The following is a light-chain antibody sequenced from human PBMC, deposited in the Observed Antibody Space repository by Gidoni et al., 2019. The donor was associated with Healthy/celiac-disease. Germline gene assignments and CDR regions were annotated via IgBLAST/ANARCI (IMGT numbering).Light chain of an antibody. Sequence: IQMTQSPSSLSASVGDRVTITCRASQSISSYLNWYQQKPGKAPKLLIYAASSLQSGVPSRFSGSGSGTDFTLTISSLQPEDFATYYCQQSYSTPRTFXHXTKVEIK. CDR3: QQSYSTPRT. J-gene: IGKJ1*01. CDR2: AAS. CDR1: QSISSY. V-gene: IGKV1-39*01.